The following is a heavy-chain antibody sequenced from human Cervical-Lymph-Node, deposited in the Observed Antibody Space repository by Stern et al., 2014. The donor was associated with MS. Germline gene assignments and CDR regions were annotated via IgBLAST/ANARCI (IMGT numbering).Heavy chain of an antibody. CDR1: GFTFDDYA. V-gene: IGHV3-9*01. J-gene: IGHJ3*02. CDR3: AKTLGRSYHDPFDM. D-gene: IGHD3-16*02. Sequence: EVQLVESGGGLVQPGRSLRLSCVASGFTFDDYAMHWVRQAPGEGLEWVSGINWNCGCSNSADSVKDRVTISRDNAKNSLYLQMSSLRPEDTAFYYCAKTLGRSYHDPFDMWGQGTMVIVSS. CDR2: INWNCGCS.